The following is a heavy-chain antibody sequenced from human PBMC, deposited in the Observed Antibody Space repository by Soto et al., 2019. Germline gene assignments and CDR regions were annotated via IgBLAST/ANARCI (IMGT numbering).Heavy chain of an antibody. J-gene: IGHJ4*02. V-gene: IGHV4-31*03. CDR2: STYSGST. CDR3: AREFPYCPSTICYAED. CDR1: GGSVSRGGYY. Sequence: SETLSLTCPFSGGSVSRGGYYWSWIPQHPGKGLEWIVYSTYSGSTYYNPSLQRRLTISVDTSKNQFSPKLSSVTAADTAVYYCAREFPYCPSTICYAEDWGPGTLVTVSS. D-gene: IGHD2-2*01.